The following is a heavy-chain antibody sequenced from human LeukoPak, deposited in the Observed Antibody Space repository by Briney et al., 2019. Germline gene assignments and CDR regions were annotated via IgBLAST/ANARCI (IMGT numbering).Heavy chain of an antibody. Sequence: SETLSLTCTVSGGSFSTYYWSWIRQPPGKGLEWISYIYYSGSSNYNPSLKSRVTISVDTSKNQFSLKLSSVTAADTAMYYCARHRRTTGTTSHYFDYWGQGTLVTVSS. CDR3: ARHRRTTGTTSHYFDY. CDR1: GGSFSTYY. D-gene: IGHD1-7*01. J-gene: IGHJ4*02. CDR2: IYYSGSS. V-gene: IGHV4-59*08.